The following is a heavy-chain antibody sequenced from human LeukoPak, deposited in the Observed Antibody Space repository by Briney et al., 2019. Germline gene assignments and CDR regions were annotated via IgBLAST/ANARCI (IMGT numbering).Heavy chain of an antibody. CDR1: VGSFSGYH. D-gene: IGHD1-26*01. J-gene: IGHJ5*02. V-gene: IGHV4-34*01. Sequence: SETLSPTCAVYVGSFSGYHWNWIRQPPGKGPEWIGEVNESGGTNINPSLRSRVILSVDTSMNQFSLKLISVTAADTGVYYCARGQGATVPKVGKNWFDPWGHGTRVIVSP. CDR2: VNESGGT. CDR3: ARGQGATVPKVGKNWFDP.